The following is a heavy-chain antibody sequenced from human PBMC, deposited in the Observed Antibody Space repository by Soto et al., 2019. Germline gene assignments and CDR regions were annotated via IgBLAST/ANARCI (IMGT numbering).Heavy chain of an antibody. CDR1: GFTFSSYS. Sequence: PGGSLRLSCAASGFTFSSYSMNWVRQAPGKGLEWVSSISSSSSYIYYADSVKGRFTISRDNAKNSLYLQMNSLRAEDTAVYYCARTTVTTFWTAFDIWGQGTMVTVSS. D-gene: IGHD4-17*01. V-gene: IGHV3-21*01. CDR3: ARTTVTTFWTAFDI. CDR2: ISSSSSYI. J-gene: IGHJ3*02.